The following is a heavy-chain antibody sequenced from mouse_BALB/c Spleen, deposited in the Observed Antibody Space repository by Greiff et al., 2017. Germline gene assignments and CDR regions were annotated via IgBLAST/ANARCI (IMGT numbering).Heavy chain of an antibody. Sequence: DVKLVESGGGLVKPGGSLKLSCAASGFTFSDYYMYWVRQTPEKRLEWVATISDGGSYTYYPDSVKGRFTISRDNAKNNLYLQMSSLKSEDTAMYYCARDSELGRWYFDVWGAGTTVTVSS. V-gene: IGHV5-4*02. CDR2: ISDGGSYT. J-gene: IGHJ1*01. CDR3: ARDSELGRWYFDV. CDR1: GFTFSDYY. D-gene: IGHD4-1*01.